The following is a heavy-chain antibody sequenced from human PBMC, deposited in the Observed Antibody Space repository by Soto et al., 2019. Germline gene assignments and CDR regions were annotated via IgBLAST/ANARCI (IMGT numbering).Heavy chain of an antibody. V-gene: IGHV3-66*01. CDR2: IYSGGST. CDR3: ARDVAGRVAGTTGYYYYMDV. J-gene: IGHJ6*03. D-gene: IGHD6-19*01. CDR1: GFTVSSNY. Sequence: GGSLRLSCAASGFTVSSNYMSWVRQAPGKGLEWVSVIYSGGSTYYAESVKGRFTISRDNSKNTLYLQMNSLRAEDTAVYYCARDVAGRVAGTTGYYYYMDVWGKGTTVTVSS.